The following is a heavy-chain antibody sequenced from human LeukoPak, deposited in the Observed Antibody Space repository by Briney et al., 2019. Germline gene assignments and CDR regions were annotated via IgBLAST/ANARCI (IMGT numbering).Heavy chain of an antibody. J-gene: IGHJ3*02. Sequence: SETLSLTCTVSGGSINSYYWSWIRQPPGKGLEWIGYIYYSGSTNYNPSLKSRVTISVDTSNNQFSLKLTSVTAADTAVYYRARDRSRDGYKGGRFDIWGQGTMVTVSS. CDR1: GGSINSYY. V-gene: IGHV4-59*01. CDR2: IYYSGST. CDR3: ARDRSRDGYKGGRFDI. D-gene: IGHD5-24*01.